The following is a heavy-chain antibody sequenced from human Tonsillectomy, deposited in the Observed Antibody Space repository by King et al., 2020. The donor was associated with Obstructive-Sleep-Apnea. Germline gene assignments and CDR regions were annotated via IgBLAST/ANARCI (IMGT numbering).Heavy chain of an antibody. CDR1: GYSFTSYW. CDR2: IYPGDSDT. D-gene: IGHD5-18*01. CDR3: ARQGEVDTAMVSPIDY. Sequence: VQLVESGAEVKKPGESLKISCKGSGYSFTSYWIGWVRQMPGKGLDWMGIIYPGDSDTRYSPSFQGQVTISADKSISTAYLQWSSLKASDTAMYYCARQGEVDTAMVSPIDYWGQGTLVTVSS. V-gene: IGHV5-51*01. J-gene: IGHJ4*02.